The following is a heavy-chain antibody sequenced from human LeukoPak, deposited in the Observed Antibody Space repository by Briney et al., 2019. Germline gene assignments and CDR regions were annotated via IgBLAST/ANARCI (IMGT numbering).Heavy chain of an antibody. CDR1: GGSISSSSYY. J-gene: IGHJ5*02. CDR2: IYYSGST. D-gene: IGHD2-15*01. Sequence: PSETLSLTCTVSGGSISSSSYYWGWIRQPPGKGLERIGSIYYSGSTYYNPSLKSRVTISVDTSKNQFSLKLSSVTAADTAVYYCARRYCSGGSCYSDNWFDPWGQGTLVTVSS. V-gene: IGHV4-39*01. CDR3: ARRYCSGGSCYSDNWFDP.